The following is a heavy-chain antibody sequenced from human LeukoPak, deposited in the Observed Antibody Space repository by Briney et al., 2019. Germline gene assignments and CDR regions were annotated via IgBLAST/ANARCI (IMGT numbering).Heavy chain of an antibody. CDR3: ARVDGGDWNYLRNWFDP. V-gene: IGHV4-59*08. CDR1: GGSISSYY. J-gene: IGHJ5*02. D-gene: IGHD1-7*01. Sequence: PSETLSLTCTVSGGSISSYYWSWIRQPPGKGLEWIGYIYYSGSTNYNPSLKSRVTISVDTSKNQFSLKLSSVTAADTAVYYCARVDGGDWNYLRNWFDPWGQGTLVTVSS. CDR2: IYYSGST.